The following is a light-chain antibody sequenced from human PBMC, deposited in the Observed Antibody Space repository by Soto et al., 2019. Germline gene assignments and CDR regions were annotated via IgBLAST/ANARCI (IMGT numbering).Light chain of an antibody. CDR3: QSYDSSLSGSV. CDR1: GSNIGAGYD. Sequence: QAVVTQPPSVSGAPGQRVTISCTGSGSNIGAGYDVHWYQQLPGTAPKLLIYGNNNRPSGVPDRFSGSKSGTSASLAITGLQAEDEADYYCQSYDSSLSGSVFGGGTKLTVL. J-gene: IGLJ2*01. V-gene: IGLV1-40*01. CDR2: GNN.